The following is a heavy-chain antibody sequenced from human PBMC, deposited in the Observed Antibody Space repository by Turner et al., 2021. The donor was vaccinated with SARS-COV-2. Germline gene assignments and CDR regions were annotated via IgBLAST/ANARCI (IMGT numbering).Heavy chain of an antibody. D-gene: IGHD6-19*01. CDR3: ARSGGWCFGYFDY. CDR1: GGSISSYF. V-gene: IGHV4-59*01. Sequence: QVQLQESGPGLVKPSETLSLTCTVSGGSISSYFWNWIRQPPGKGLEWIAYIYYSGSTNYNPSLKSRVTISVDTSKNQFSLKLTSVTAADTAVYYCARSGGWCFGYFDYWGQGTLVTVS. CDR2: IYYSGST. J-gene: IGHJ4*02.